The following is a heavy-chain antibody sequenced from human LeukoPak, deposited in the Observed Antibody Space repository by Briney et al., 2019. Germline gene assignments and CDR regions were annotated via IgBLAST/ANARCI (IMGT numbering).Heavy chain of an antibody. J-gene: IGHJ3*02. D-gene: IGHD1-26*01. CDR3: ARERGNLRGDAFDI. CDR2: IYHSRST. V-gene: IGHV4-39*02. Sequence: SETLSLTCTVSGASISSSDYYWDWIRKPPGKGLERIGNIYHSRSTYYNPSLKSRVTISVHTSKNQLALQLNSVTAADTAVYYCARERGNLRGDAFDIWGQGAMVTVSS. CDR1: GASISSSDYY.